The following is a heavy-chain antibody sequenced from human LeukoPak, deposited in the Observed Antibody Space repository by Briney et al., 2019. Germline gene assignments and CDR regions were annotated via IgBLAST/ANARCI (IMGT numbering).Heavy chain of an antibody. V-gene: IGHV1-2*02. CDR1: GYTFTDYY. D-gene: IGHD6-19*01. CDR3: ARDSSGWYGAYYYYMDV. Sequence: GASVKVSCKASGYTFTDYYIHWVRQAPGQGLEWMGWINPNSGGTSYAQRFQGRVTMTRDTSISTAYMELSRLRSDDTAVYYCARDSSGWYGAYYYYMDVWGKGTTVTVSS. CDR2: INPNSGGT. J-gene: IGHJ6*03.